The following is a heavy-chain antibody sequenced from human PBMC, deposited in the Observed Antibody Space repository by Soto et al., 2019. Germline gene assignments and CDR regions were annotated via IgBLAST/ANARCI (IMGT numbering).Heavy chain of an antibody. V-gene: IGHV4-61*08. J-gene: IGHJ6*02. CDR2: ISSSGNT. D-gene: IGHD3-22*01. Sequence: SETLSLTCTVSGGSITSGGYYWSWIRQHPGKGLEWIGYISSSGNTNYNPSLRSRLTISVDTSKSQFSLKLSSVTAADTAVYYCARYSRVKIVVTNPGNYGMDVWGQGTTVTVSS. CDR3: ARYSRVKIVVTNPGNYGMDV. CDR1: GGSITSGGYY.